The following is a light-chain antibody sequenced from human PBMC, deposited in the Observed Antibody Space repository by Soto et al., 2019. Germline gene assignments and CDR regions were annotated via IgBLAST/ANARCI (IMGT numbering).Light chain of an antibody. CDR3: QQYGSSPIT. V-gene: IGKV3-20*01. CDR2: GAS. Sequence: EVMLTQSVATLSVYPRESAPLPCRASQSVSSSYLAWYQQKPGQAPRLLIHGASSRATGIPDRISGSGSGTDFTLAISRLEPEDFAVYYCQQYGSSPITFGQGRVLAI. J-gene: IGKJ5*01. CDR1: QSVSSSY.